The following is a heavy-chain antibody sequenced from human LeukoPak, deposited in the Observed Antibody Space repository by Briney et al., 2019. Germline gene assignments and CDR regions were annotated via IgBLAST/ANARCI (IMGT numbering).Heavy chain of an antibody. CDR1: GFTFSSYW. J-gene: IGHJ3*02. D-gene: IGHD1-26*01. CDR3: ARDKSEWESVLSAFDI. Sequence: SGRSLRLSCAASGFTFSSYWMHWVRQAPGKGLVWVSRINGDGTATWYADSVKGRFTISRDNAKNTLYLQMNSLRAEDTAVYYCARDKSEWESVLSAFDIWGQGTMVTVSS. V-gene: IGHV3-74*01. CDR2: INGDGTAT.